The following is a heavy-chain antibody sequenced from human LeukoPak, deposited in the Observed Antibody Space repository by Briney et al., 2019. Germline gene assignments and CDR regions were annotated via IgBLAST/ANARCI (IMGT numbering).Heavy chain of an antibody. D-gene: IGHD6-19*01. Sequence: GGSLRLSCAASGFTLSSYAMSWVRQAPGKGLEWVSAISGSGGSTYYADSVKGRFTISRDNSKNTPYLQMNSLRAEDTAVYYCAKGMGSSGWYRLYYFDYWGQGTLVTVSS. CDR2: ISGSGGST. CDR3: AKGMGSSGWYRLYYFDY. CDR1: GFTLSSYA. V-gene: IGHV3-23*01. J-gene: IGHJ4*02.